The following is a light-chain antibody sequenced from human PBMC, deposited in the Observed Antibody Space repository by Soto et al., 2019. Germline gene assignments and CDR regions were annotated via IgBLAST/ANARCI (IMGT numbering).Light chain of an antibody. CDR2: WAS. V-gene: IGKV4-1*01. Sequence: DIVMTQSPDSLAVSLGERATINCKSSQSILNRSSNKNYLAWYQQKPGQPPKLLIYWASIRESGVPDRFSGSGSGTDFTLTISSLQGEDVALYYCHQYYSSPPTVGGGTKVEI. J-gene: IGKJ4*01. CDR3: HQYYSSPPT. CDR1: QSILNRSSNKNY.